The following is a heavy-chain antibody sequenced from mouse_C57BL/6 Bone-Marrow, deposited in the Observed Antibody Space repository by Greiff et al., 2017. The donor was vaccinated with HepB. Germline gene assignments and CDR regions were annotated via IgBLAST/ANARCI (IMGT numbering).Heavy chain of an antibody. CDR1: GFNIKNTY. V-gene: IGHV14-3*01. CDR2: IDPANGNT. Sequence: EVMLVESVAELVRPGASVKLSCTASGFNIKNTYMHWVKQRPEQGLEWIGRIDPANGNTKYAPKFQGKATITADTSSNTAYLQLSSLTSEDTAIYYCARGGWLRRGSYYAMDYWGQGTSVTVSS. D-gene: IGHD2-2*01. CDR3: ARGGWLRRGSYYAMDY. J-gene: IGHJ4*01.